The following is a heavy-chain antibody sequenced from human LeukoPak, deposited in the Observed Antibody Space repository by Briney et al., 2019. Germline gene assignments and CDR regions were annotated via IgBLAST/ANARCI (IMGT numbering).Heavy chain of an antibody. Sequence: SETLSLTCTVSGGSINNYYWSWIWQPPAKGLEWIAYISYSGSTYYNPSLKSRVTISVDMSKNQFSLHLSSVTAADTAVYYCARLPYYDSSGSYFAYFDLWGQGTLVTVSS. CDR3: ARLPYYDSSGSYFAYFDL. CDR2: ISYSGST. V-gene: IGHV4-59*08. CDR1: GGSINNYY. J-gene: IGHJ4*02. D-gene: IGHD3-22*01.